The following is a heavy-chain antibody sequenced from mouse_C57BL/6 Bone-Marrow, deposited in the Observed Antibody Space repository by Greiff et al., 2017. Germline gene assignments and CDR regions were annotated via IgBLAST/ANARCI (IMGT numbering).Heavy chain of an antibody. CDR3: ARTGPVGRVLDY. V-gene: IGHV1-55*01. CDR2: IYPNSGRT. J-gene: IGHJ2*01. CDR1: GYTFTSYW. D-gene: IGHD1-3*01. Sequence: QVQLQQPGAELVKPGASVKMSCKASGYTFTSYWITWVKQRPGQGLEWIGDIYPNSGRTNYNEKFKSKAILTVDTSSSTAYMQLSSLTSEDSAVFYCARTGPVGRVLDYWGQGTTLTVSA.